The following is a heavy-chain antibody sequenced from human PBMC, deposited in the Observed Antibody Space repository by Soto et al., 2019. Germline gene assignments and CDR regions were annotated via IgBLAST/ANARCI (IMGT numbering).Heavy chain of an antibody. CDR1: GFTFSSYA. CDR2: ISGSGGST. CDR3: AKDIPGGAGPPGINWFDP. V-gene: IGHV3-23*01. D-gene: IGHD6-13*01. J-gene: IGHJ5*02. Sequence: GGSLRLSCAASGFTFSSYAMSWVRQAPGKGLEWVSAISGSGGSTYYADSVKGRFTISRDNSKNTLYLQMNSLRAEDTAVYYCAKDIPGGAGPPGINWFDPWGQGTLVTVSS.